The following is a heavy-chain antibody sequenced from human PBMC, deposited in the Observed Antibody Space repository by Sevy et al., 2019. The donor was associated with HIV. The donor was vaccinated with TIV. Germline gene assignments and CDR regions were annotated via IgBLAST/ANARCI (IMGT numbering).Heavy chain of an antibody. Sequence: GGSLRLSCAASGFTFSTYGMHWVRQAPDKGLEWVAVISYDGIKTYYADSMKGRFTISRDNSKNTLYLQMNSLRPEDTAVYYCAKDGGWYNYAPSDYWGLGTLVTVSS. CDR1: GFTFSTYG. CDR2: ISYDGIKT. CDR3: AKDGGWYNYAPSDY. V-gene: IGHV3-30*18. J-gene: IGHJ4*02. D-gene: IGHD1-1*01.